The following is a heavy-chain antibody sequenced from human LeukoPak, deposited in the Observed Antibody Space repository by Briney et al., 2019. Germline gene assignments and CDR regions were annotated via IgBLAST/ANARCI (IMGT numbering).Heavy chain of an antibody. V-gene: IGHV3-48*04. CDR3: ARDPVTTVVKIQYFQH. D-gene: IGHD4-23*01. Sequence: PGGSLRLSCAASGFTFSSNGMNWVRQAPGKGLEWVSYISATGGTIYYADSVKGRFTISRDNAKNSLYLQMNSLRVEDTALYYCARDPVTTVVKIQYFQHWGQGTLVTVSS. CDR1: GFTFSSNG. CDR2: ISATGGTI. J-gene: IGHJ1*01.